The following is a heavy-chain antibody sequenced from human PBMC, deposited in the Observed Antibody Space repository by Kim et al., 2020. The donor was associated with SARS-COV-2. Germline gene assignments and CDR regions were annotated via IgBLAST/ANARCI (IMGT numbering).Heavy chain of an antibody. V-gene: IGHV4-4*02. Sequence: NPALKRRVTISVDKSKNPFSLKLSSVTAADTAVYYCARPLSPIGGVAFDIWGQGTMVTVSS. D-gene: IGHD2-8*01. CDR3: ARPLSPIGGVAFDI. J-gene: IGHJ3*02.